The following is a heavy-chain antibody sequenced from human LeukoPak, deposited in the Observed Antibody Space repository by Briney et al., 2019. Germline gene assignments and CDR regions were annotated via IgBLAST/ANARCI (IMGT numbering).Heavy chain of an antibody. Sequence: GGSLRLSCAASGFTFSSYWMSWVRQAPGKGLEWVANIKQDGSEKYYVDSVKGRFTISRDNAKNSLYLQMNSLRAEDTAVYYCARDFCSGRDYYYYMDVWGKGTTVTVSS. V-gene: IGHV3-7*01. CDR1: GFTFSSYW. CDR3: ARDFCSGRDYYYYMDV. J-gene: IGHJ6*03. CDR2: IKQDGSEK. D-gene: IGHD3-3*01.